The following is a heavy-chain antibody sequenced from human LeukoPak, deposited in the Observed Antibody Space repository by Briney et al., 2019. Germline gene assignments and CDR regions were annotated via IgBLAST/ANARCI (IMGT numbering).Heavy chain of an antibody. V-gene: IGHV3-23*01. CDR3: AKEVQVVIFDY. CDR2: ISGSGGST. D-gene: IGHD3-22*01. CDR1: GFTFSSYW. Sequence: PGGSLRLSCVASGFTFSSYWMSWVRQAPGKGLEWVSAISGSGGSTYYADSVKGQFTISKDNSKNTLYLQMNSLRAEDTAVYYCAKEVQVVIFDYWGQGTLVTVSS. J-gene: IGHJ4*02.